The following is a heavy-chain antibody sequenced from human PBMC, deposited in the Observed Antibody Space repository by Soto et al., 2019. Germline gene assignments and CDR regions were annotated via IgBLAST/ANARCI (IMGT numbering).Heavy chain of an antibody. Sequence: SETLSLTCAVYGGSFSGYYWSWIRQPPGKGLEWIGEINHSGSTNYNPSLKSRVTISVDTSKNQFSLKLSSVTAADTAVYYCARGFHSNYYYYYYMDVWGKGTTVTVSS. J-gene: IGHJ6*03. CDR1: GGSFSGYY. D-gene: IGHD4-4*01. CDR3: ARGFHSNYYYYYYMDV. CDR2: INHSGST. V-gene: IGHV4-34*01.